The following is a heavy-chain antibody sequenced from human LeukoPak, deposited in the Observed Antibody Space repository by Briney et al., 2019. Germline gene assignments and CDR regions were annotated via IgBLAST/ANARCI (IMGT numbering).Heavy chain of an antibody. Sequence: QPGGSLRLSCAASGFTFNNYWMSWVRQAPGKGLEWVANIKPDENEKFYVDSVKGRFTISRDNAKNSLYLQMNSLRAEDTALYYCTRSPDGFDYWGQGTLVTVSS. CDR1: GFTFNNYW. D-gene: IGHD1-14*01. CDR2: IKPDENEK. CDR3: TRSPDGFDY. V-gene: IGHV3-7*03. J-gene: IGHJ4*02.